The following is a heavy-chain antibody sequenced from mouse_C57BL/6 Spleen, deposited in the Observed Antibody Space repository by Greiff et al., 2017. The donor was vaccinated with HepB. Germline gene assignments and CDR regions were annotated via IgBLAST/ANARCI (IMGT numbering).Heavy chain of an antibody. CDR2: ISDGGSYT. CDR1: GFTFSSYA. Sequence: EVMLVESGGGLVKPGGSLKLSCAASGFTFSSYAMSWVRQTPEKRLEWVATISDGGSYTYYPDNVKGRFTISRDNAKNNLYLQMSHLKSEDTAMYYCARDYDGYYWGQGTLVTVSA. D-gene: IGHD2-3*01. CDR3: ARDYDGYY. V-gene: IGHV5-4*01. J-gene: IGHJ3*01.